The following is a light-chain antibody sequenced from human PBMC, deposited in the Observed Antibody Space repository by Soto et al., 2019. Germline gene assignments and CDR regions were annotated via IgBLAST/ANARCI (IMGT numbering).Light chain of an antibody. V-gene: IGLV2-14*01. CDR2: EVS. Sequence: QSALTQPASVSGSPGQSITISCTGTSSDIGGYNYVSWYQQHPGKAPKLMIYEVSNRPSGLSDRFSGSKSGNTASLTISGLPAEDEADYYCSSYTSSNFLFGGGTKLTVL. CDR1: SSDIGGYNY. CDR3: SSYTSSNFL. J-gene: IGLJ2*01.